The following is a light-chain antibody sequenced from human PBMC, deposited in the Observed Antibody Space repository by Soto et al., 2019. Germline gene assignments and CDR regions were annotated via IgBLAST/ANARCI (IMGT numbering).Light chain of an antibody. CDR1: ECISKY. J-gene: IGKJ1*01. CDR3: LQHTSYPWT. V-gene: IGKV1-17*03. Sequence: DIQMTQSPSAMSASVGDRVTITCRASECISKYLACFQQRPGKVPRRLVYAASSLQSGVPSRFSGSGSGTEFTLTISSLQPEDFGTYYCLQHTSYPWTFGQGTKVDI. CDR2: AAS.